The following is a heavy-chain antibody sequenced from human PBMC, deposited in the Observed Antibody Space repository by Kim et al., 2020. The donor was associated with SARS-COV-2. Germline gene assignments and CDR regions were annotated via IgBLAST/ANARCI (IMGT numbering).Heavy chain of an antibody. D-gene: IGHD3-10*01. J-gene: IGHJ4*02. CDR3: ARDGITMVRGVDY. V-gene: IGHV3-21*06. CDR2: ISSSGSFI. CDR1: GFTFSTYS. Sequence: GGSLRLSCAASGFTFSTYSMNWVRQAPGKGLEWVSSISSSGSFIYYTDSVKGRFTISRDNAKNSLYLQMNSLRAEDTAVYFCARDGITMVRGVDYWGQGTLVTVSS.